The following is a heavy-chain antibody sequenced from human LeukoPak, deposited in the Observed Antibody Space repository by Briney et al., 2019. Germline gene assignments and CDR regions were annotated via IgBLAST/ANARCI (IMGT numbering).Heavy chain of an antibody. CDR3: AKHAGYSGTWYYFDY. D-gene: IGHD6-13*01. CDR1: GFTFSSYA. V-gene: IGHV3-23*01. Sequence: GGSLRLSCAASGFTFSSYAMSWVRQAPGKGLEWFSIISGSGGSTYYADSVKGRFTISRDNSKNTLYLQMNSLRAEDTAVYYCAKHAGYSGTWYYFDYWGQGTLVTVSS. J-gene: IGHJ4*02. CDR2: ISGSGGST.